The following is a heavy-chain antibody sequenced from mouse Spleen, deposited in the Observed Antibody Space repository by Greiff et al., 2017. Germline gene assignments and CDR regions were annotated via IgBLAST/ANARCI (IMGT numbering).Heavy chain of an antibody. CDR3: ARSLYYGNYGGYAMDY. J-gene: IGHJ4*01. CDR1: GFTFSDFG. CDR2: ISSGSSTI. D-gene: IGHD2-1*01. V-gene: IGHV5-17*01. Sequence: VQLKESGGGLVKPGGSLKLPCAAPGFTFSDFGLHWVRQAPEKGLEWFAYISSGSSTIYYADTVKGRVTNPRDNAKNTLFLQMTSLRSEDTAMYYCARSLYYGNYGGYAMDYWGQGTSVTVSS.